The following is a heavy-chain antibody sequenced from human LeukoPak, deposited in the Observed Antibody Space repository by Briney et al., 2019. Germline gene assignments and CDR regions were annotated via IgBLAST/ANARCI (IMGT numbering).Heavy chain of an antibody. D-gene: IGHD3-3*01. J-gene: IGHJ4*02. V-gene: IGHV3-23*01. CDR1: GFTFSSYA. Sequence: PGGSLRLSCAASGFTFSSYAMSWVRQAPGKGLEWVSSISGSGGSTYYADSVKGRFTISRDNSKNTLYLQMNSLRADDTAVYYCGIDREGFLEWAKHYYPLDYWGQGTLVTVSS. CDR3: GIDREGFLEWAKHYYPLDY. CDR2: ISGSGGST.